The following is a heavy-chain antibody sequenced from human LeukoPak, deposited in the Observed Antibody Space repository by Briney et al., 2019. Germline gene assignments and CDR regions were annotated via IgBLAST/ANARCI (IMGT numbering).Heavy chain of an antibody. Sequence: GGSLRLSCAASGFTFSNHAMTWVRQAPGKGLEWVSSISDSGATYFADSVKGRFTISRDNSKDTLYLQMNSLRAEDTAIYYCAKGGLGTDGGIHHGGQGTLVIVSS. CDR3: AKGGLGTDGGIHH. CDR1: GFTFSNHA. V-gene: IGHV3-23*01. J-gene: IGHJ4*02. D-gene: IGHD3-16*01. CDR2: ISDSGAT.